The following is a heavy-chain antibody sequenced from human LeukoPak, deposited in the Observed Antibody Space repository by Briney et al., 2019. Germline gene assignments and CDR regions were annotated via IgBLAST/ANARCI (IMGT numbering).Heavy chain of an antibody. Sequence: SQTLSLTCTLSVGSISSGSYYWSWIRQPAGKGLEWIGRIYTSGSTNYNPSLKSRVTVSVDTSKNQFSLKLSSVTAADTAVYYCARGGLYCTNGVCYTWFDPWGQGTLVTVSS. CDR1: VGSISSGSYY. CDR3: ARGGLYCTNGVCYTWFDP. D-gene: IGHD2-8*01. V-gene: IGHV4-61*02. J-gene: IGHJ5*02. CDR2: IYTSGST.